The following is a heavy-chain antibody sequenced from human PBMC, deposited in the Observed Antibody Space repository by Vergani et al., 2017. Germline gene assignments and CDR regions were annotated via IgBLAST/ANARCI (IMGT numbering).Heavy chain of an antibody. J-gene: IGHJ4*02. CDR2: INPNSGGT. Sequence: QVQLVQSGAEVKKPGASVKVSCKASGYTFTGNYMHWVRQAPGQGLEWMGWINPNSGGTNYAQKFQGRVTMTRETSISPAYMELSRLRSDDTAVYYGARVGLRYFDWLFTNWGQGTLVTVSS. CDR3: ARVGLRYFDWLFTN. V-gene: IGHV1-2*02. CDR1: GYTFTGNY. D-gene: IGHD3-9*01.